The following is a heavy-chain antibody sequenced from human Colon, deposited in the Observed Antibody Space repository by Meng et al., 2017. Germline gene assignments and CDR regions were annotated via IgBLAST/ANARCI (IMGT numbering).Heavy chain of an antibody. CDR2: IYYSGST. J-gene: IGHJ4*02. V-gene: IGHV4-30-4*01. D-gene: IGHD3-9*01. CDR1: GGSISSGDYY. CDR3: ARGVDWAKSGNF. Sequence: QSQDAGPGLVKPSQTLSLTCTVSGGSISSGDYYWSWIRQPPGKGLEWIGYIYYSGSTYYNPSLKSRVTISVDTSKNQFSLTLSSLTAADTAVYYRARGVDWAKSGNFWGQGTPVTVSS.